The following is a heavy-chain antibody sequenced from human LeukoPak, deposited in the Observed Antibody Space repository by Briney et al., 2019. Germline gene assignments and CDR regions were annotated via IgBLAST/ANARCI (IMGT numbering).Heavy chain of an antibody. D-gene: IGHD3-10*01. V-gene: IGHV3-30-3*01. CDR2: ISSDGTTE. CDR1: GFTFASYA. CDR3: AKDPSDSGSYYDDY. J-gene: IGHJ4*02. Sequence: PGRSLRLSCAGSGFTFASYAVHWVRQAPGKRLEWVAFISSDGTTEHYRDSVKGRFTISRDNSKNTLYLQMNSLRAEDTAVYYCAKDPSDSGSYYDDYWGQGTLVTVSS.